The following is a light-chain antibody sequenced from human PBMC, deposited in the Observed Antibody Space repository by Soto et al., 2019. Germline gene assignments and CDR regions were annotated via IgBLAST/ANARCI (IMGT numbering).Light chain of an antibody. J-gene: IGKJ1*01. Sequence: DIQMTQSPSTLSASVGDTVTITCRASQSISSWLAWYQQKPGKAPKLLIYKASSLESGVPSRFSGSGSGTEFTLTISSLQPDDFATYYCQQYNTYRWTFGQGTKVEIK. CDR3: QQYNTYRWT. CDR1: QSISSW. V-gene: IGKV1-5*03. CDR2: KAS.